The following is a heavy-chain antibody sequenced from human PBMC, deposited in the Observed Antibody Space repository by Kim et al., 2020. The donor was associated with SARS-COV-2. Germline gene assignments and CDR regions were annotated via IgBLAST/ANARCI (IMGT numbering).Heavy chain of an antibody. J-gene: IGHJ4*02. Sequence: GGSLRHSCAASGFTFSSYAMSWVRQAPGKGLEWVSAISGSGGSTYYADSVKGRFTISRDNSKNTLYLQMNSLRAEDTAVYYCAKSPPPNYYDSSGYNYWGQGTLVTVSS. CDR3: AKSPPPNYYDSSGYNY. CDR2: ISGSGGST. V-gene: IGHV3-23*01. D-gene: IGHD3-22*01. CDR1: GFTFSSYA.